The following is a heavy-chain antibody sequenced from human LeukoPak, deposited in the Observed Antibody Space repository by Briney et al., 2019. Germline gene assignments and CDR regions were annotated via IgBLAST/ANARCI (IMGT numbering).Heavy chain of an antibody. CDR3: ARGASGYCSGGSCYNFDY. V-gene: IGHV1-18*01. CDR1: GYTFTSYG. Sequence: GASVKVSCKASGYTFTSYGISWVRQAPGQGLEWMGWISAYNGNTNYAQKLQGRVTMTTDTSTSTAYMELRSLRSDDTAVYYCARGASGYCSGGSCYNFDYWGQGTLVTVSS. D-gene: IGHD2-15*01. J-gene: IGHJ4*02. CDR2: ISAYNGNT.